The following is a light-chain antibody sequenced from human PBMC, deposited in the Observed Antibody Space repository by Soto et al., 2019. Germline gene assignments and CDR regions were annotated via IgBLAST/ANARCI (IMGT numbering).Light chain of an antibody. CDR1: SSDVGGNYY. J-gene: IGLJ2*01. V-gene: IGLV2-14*01. CDR2: EVS. CDR3: SSYASSSTVI. Sequence: QSVLTQPASVSGSPGQSVTISCTGTSSDVGGNYYVSWYQQHPDRAPKLMIYEVSNRPSGVSNRFSGSKSGNTASLTISGLQPDDEADYYCSSYASSSTVIFGGGTKLTVL.